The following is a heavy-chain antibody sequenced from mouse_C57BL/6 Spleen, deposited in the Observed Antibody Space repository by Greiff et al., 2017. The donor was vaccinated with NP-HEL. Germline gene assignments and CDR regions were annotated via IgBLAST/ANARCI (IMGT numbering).Heavy chain of an antibody. J-gene: IGHJ4*01. V-gene: IGHV1-53*01. CDR3: ARRRGGDYYGSGAMDY. CDR1: GYTFTSYW. D-gene: IGHD1-1*01. CDR2: INPSNGGT. Sequence: QVQLQQPGTELVKPGASVKLSCKASGYTFTSYWMHWVKQRPGQGLEWIGNINPSNGGTNYNEKFKSKATLTVDKSSSTAYMQLSSLTSEDSAVYYCARRRGGDYYGSGAMDYWGQGTSVTVSS.